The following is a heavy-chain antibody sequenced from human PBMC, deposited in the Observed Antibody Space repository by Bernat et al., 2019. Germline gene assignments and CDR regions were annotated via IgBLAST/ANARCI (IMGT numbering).Heavy chain of an antibody. CDR1: GFTFSSYA. Sequence: EVQLLESGGGFVQPGGSLRLSCAASGFTFSSYAMSWVRQAPGKGLEWVSAISGSGGSTYYADSVKGRFTISRDNSKNTLYLQMNSLRAEDTAVYYCAKSPAALVAYYYYGMDVWGQGTTVTVSS. J-gene: IGHJ6*02. V-gene: IGHV3-23*01. CDR2: ISGSGGST. D-gene: IGHD2-2*01. CDR3: AKSPAALVAYYYYGMDV.